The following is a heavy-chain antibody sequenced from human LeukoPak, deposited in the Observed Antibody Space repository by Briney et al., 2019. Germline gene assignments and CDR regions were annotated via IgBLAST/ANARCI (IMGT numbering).Heavy chain of an antibody. CDR3: ARPNGASYNWFDT. CDR2: INPNSGDT. V-gene: IGHV1-2*02. D-gene: IGHD2-8*01. CDR1: RYTLTDYY. J-gene: IGHJ5*02. Sequence: GASVMVSCKASRYTLTDYYIHWVRQAPGQGLEWMGWINPNSGDTNYAQNFQDRVTLTRDTSISTAYMELTNLRSDDTAVYYCARPNGASYNWFDTWGQGTLVTVSS.